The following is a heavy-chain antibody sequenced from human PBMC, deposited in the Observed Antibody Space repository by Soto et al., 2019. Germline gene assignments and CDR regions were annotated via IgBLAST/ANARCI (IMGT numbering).Heavy chain of an antibody. Sequence: QVQLVQSGAEVKKPGASVKVSCKASGGTFSNYVVNWVRQAPGQGLEWMGRIIPISGAANYAQKFQGRVTITADKPTTTSYMELSSLISDNTGVYYCARDMTRTVVSYCYFWGQGAMVTVSS. D-gene: IGHD1-7*01. CDR3: ARDMTRTVVSYCYF. V-gene: IGHV1-69*06. CDR2: IIPISGAA. CDR1: GGTFSNYV. J-gene: IGHJ4*02.